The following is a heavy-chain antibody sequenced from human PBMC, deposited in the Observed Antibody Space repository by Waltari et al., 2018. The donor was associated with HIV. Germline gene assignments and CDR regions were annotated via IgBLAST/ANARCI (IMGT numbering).Heavy chain of an antibody. CDR2: TYHRSKWFQ. CDR3: ARDSNGLDY. J-gene: IGHJ4*02. CDR1: GTSVSSTSAA. D-gene: IGHD4-4*01. Sequence: HVQLLQSGPGLLTSSQTLSITCAIYGTSVSSTSAAGMWFRLSPSGSLEWLGRTYHRSKWFQLYAPSVRCRIRVDVDTSVNHFSLHLDSVTPDDTAVYYCARDSNGLDYWGQGTVVTVSS. V-gene: IGHV6-1*02.